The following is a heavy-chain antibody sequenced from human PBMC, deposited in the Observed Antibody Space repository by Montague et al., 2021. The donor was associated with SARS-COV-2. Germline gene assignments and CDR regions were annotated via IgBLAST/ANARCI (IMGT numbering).Heavy chain of an antibody. Sequence: SETLSLTCAVSDGSISSPNWWNWVRQPPGKGLEWIGEIYYTGNTNYNPSLKSRVTIFIDKSKNHFSLQLSSVTAADTAVYYCARGGTYHYGMDVWGQGTTVADTS. CDR1: DGSISSPNW. CDR2: IYYTGNT. CDR3: ARGGTYHYGMDV. J-gene: IGHJ6*02. V-gene: IGHV4-4*02. D-gene: IGHD3-16*01.